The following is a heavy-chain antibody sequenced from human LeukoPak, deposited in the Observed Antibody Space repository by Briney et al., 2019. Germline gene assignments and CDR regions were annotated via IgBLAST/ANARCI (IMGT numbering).Heavy chain of an antibody. D-gene: IGHD3-22*01. V-gene: IGHV1-8*01. CDR3: ARDKSISDISGSKFDC. Sequence: ASVKVSCKASGYTFTSYDINWVRQATGQGLEWMGWMNPNSGNTGYAQKFQGRVTMTRNTSISTAYMELSSLRSEDTAVYYCARDKSISDISGSKFDCWGQGTLVTVSS. J-gene: IGHJ4*02. CDR1: GYTFTSYD. CDR2: MNPNSGNT.